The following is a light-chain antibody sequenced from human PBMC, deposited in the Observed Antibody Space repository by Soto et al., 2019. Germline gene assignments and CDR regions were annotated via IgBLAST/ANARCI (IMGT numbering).Light chain of an antibody. J-gene: IGLJ1*01. Sequence: QSVLTQPASVSGSPGQSITISCNGTSSDVGSYNLVSWYQQHPDKAPKLMIYEGSKRPSGVSNRFSGSKSGNTASLTISGLQAEDEADYYCCSYAGSSTPYVFGTGSKVTAL. CDR2: EGS. CDR1: SSDVGSYNL. CDR3: CSYAGSSTPYV. V-gene: IGLV2-23*01.